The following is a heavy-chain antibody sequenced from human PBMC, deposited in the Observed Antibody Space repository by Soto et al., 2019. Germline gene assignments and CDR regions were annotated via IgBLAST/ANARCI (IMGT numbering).Heavy chain of an antibody. V-gene: IGHV4-59*08. CDR1: GGSISSYY. CDR3: ARLYYDFWSGYRFDY. D-gene: IGHD3-3*01. CDR2: IYYSGST. J-gene: IGHJ4*02. Sequence: LETLSLTCTVSGGSISSYYWSWIRQPPGKGLEWIGYIYYSGSTNYNPSLKSRVTISVDTSKNQFSLKLSSVTAADTAVYYCARLYYDFWSGYRFDYWGQGTLVTVSS.